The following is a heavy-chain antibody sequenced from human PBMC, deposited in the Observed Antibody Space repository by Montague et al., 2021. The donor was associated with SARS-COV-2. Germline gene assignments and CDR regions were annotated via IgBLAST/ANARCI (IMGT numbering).Heavy chain of an antibody. CDR3: TRDKTLLWFGELYWYFDL. Sequence: SLRLSCASSGFTFGDYSMSWVRQAPGKGLEWVSFIRSTVYGGTTEYAASVKGRFTISRDDSNSIAYLQMNSLKTEDTAVYYCTRDKTLLWFGELYWYFDLWGRGTLVTVSS. CDR1: GFTFGDYS. D-gene: IGHD3-10*01. V-gene: IGHV3-49*04. J-gene: IGHJ2*01. CDR2: IRSTVYGGTT.